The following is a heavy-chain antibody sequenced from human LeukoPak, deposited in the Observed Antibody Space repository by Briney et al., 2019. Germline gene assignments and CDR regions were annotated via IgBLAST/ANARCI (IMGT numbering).Heavy chain of an antibody. CDR2: ISNDGGGT. D-gene: IGHD3-22*01. Sequence: HPGGSLRLSCAASGFIFNNYGLIWVCQAPGKGLEWVSAISNDGGGTQYADFVEGRFTISRDNSKNTLFLQMSSLRAEDTALYYCAKGSSGYFADLWGQGTLVTVSS. CDR3: AKGSSGYFADL. J-gene: IGHJ5*02. CDR1: GFIFNNYG. V-gene: IGHV3-23*01.